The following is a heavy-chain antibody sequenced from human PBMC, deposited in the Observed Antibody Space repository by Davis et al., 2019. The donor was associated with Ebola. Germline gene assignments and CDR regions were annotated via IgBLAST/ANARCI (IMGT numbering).Heavy chain of an antibody. CDR2: ISSSSSYI. D-gene: IGHD2-15*01. Sequence: GGSLRLSCAASGFTFSSYSMNWVRQAPGKGLEWVSSISSSSSYIYYADSVKGRFTISRDNAKNSLYLQMNSLRAEDTAVYYCARARYCSGGSCYRPNFDYWGQGTLVTVSS. J-gene: IGHJ4*02. V-gene: IGHV3-21*01. CDR3: ARARYCSGGSCYRPNFDY. CDR1: GFTFSSYS.